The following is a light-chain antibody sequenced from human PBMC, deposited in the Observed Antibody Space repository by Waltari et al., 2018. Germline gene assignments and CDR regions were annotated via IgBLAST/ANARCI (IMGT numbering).Light chain of an antibody. Sequence: QSVLTQPPSASGTPGQRVTISCSGSSSNIGSSFVCWYQHLPGTAPKLLIYRNDPRPSGVPDRFSGSRSGTSASLAISGLRSEEEADYYCAAWDDSLTVRFGGGTKLTVL. V-gene: IGLV1-47*01. CDR3: AAWDDSLTVR. CDR2: RND. J-gene: IGLJ3*02. CDR1: SSNIGSSF.